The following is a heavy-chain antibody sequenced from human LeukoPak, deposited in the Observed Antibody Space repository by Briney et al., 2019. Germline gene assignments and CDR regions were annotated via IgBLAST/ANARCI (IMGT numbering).Heavy chain of an antibody. CDR3: ARVLGYGDYGYFDY. J-gene: IGHJ4*02. Sequence: PSQTLSLTCTVSGGSISSGSYYWSWIRQPAGKGLEWIGRIYTSGSTNYNPSLKSRVTISVDTSKNQFSLKLSSGTAAATAVYYCARVLGYGDYGYFDYWGQGTLVTISS. CDR1: GGSISSGSYY. V-gene: IGHV4-61*02. D-gene: IGHD4-17*01. CDR2: IYTSGST.